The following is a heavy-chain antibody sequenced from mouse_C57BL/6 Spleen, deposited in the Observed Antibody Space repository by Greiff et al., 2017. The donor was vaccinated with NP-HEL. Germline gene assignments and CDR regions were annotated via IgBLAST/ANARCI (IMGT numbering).Heavy chain of an antibody. V-gene: IGHV1-54*01. Sequence: VQLVESGAELVRPGTSVKVSCKASGYAFTNYLIEWVKQRPGQGLEWIGVINPGSGGTNYNEKFKGKATLTADKSSSTAYMQLSSLTSEDSAVYFCARDYGSTVYYAMDYWGQGTSVTVSS. CDR3: ARDYGSTVYYAMDY. CDR1: GYAFTNYL. CDR2: INPGSGGT. D-gene: IGHD1-1*01. J-gene: IGHJ4*01.